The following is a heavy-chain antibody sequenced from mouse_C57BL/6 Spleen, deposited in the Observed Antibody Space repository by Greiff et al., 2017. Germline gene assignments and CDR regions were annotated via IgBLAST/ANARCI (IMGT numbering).Heavy chain of an antibody. Sequence: QVQLQQPGAELVKPGASVKLSCKASGYTFTSYWMHWVKQRPGQGLEWIGMIHPNSGSTNYNEKFKSKATLTVDKSSSTAYMQLSSLTSEDSAVYYCARGDYDFNFGAMDYWGQGTSVTVSS. D-gene: IGHD2-4*01. CDR2: IHPNSGST. CDR1: GYTFTSYW. J-gene: IGHJ4*01. CDR3: ARGDYDFNFGAMDY. V-gene: IGHV1-64*01.